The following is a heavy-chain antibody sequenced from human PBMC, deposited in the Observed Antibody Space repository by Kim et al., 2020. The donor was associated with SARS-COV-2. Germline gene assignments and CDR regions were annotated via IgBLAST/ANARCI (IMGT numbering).Heavy chain of an antibody. Sequence: YADSVKGRFTTSRDNAKNTLYLQMNSLRVEDTAVYYCAGGPGRECLLNDYWGQGTLVTVSS. V-gene: IGHV3-74*01. J-gene: IGHJ4*02. D-gene: IGHD3-10*01. CDR3: AGGPGRECLLNDY.